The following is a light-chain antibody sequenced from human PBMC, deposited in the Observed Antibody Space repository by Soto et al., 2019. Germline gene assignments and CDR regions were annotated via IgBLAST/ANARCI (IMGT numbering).Light chain of an antibody. CDR2: EVS. V-gene: IGLV2-8*01. Sequence: QSALTQPPSASGSPGQSVTISCTGTSSDVGAYNFVSWYQQHPGEAPKVMIYEVSKRPSGVPDRFSGSKSGNTASLTVSGLQAEDEADYYCSSYADGDNVLFGGGTKVTVL. J-gene: IGLJ2*01. CDR3: SSYADGDNVL. CDR1: SSDVGAYNF.